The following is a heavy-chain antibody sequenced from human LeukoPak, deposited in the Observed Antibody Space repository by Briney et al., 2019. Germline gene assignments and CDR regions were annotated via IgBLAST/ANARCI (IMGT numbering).Heavy chain of an antibody. D-gene: IGHD3-3*01. J-gene: IGHJ5*02. V-gene: IGHV3-23*01. Sequence: GSLGLSCAASGFTFSSYVMRWVRQAPGKGLEWVSGISGSGGSTYYADSVKGRFTISRDNSKNTLYLQMNSLRAEDTAVYYCAKGQYYDFWSGYYQKHNWFDPWGQGTLVTVSS. CDR3: AKGQYYDFWSGYYQKHNWFDP. CDR2: ISGSGGST. CDR1: GFTFSSYV.